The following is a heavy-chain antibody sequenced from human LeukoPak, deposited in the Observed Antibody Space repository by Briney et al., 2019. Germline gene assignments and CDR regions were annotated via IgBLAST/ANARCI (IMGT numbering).Heavy chain of an antibody. CDR1: GFTFSSYS. Sequence: PGGSLRLSCAASGFTFSSYSMNWVRQAPGKGLEWVSSISSSGAYIYYADSVKGRFTISRDNAKNSLYLQMNSLRAEDTAVYYCARDMVTWLQFYYYYYYGMDVWGQGTTVTVSS. J-gene: IGHJ6*02. D-gene: IGHD5-24*01. CDR2: ISSSGAYI. V-gene: IGHV3-21*01. CDR3: ARDMVTWLQFYYYYYYGMDV.